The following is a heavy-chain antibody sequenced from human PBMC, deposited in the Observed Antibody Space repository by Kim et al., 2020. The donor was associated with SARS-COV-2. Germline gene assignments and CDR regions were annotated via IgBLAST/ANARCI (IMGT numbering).Heavy chain of an antibody. D-gene: IGHD6-13*01. V-gene: IGHV3-11*05. J-gene: IGHJ4*02. CDR3: ARVREGGSSWYYFDY. Sequence: ADSVKGPFTTSRDNAKNSLDLQMNSLRAEDTAVYYCARVREGGSSWYYFDYWGQGTLVTVSS.